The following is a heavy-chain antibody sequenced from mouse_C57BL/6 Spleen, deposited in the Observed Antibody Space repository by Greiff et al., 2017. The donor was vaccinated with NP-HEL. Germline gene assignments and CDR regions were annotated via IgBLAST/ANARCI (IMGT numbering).Heavy chain of an antibody. J-gene: IGHJ4*01. CDR1: GFNIKDDY. CDR3: ARWGRRGGYAMDY. D-gene: IGHD2-12*01. Sequence: EVQLQQSGAELVRPGASVKLSCTASGFNIKDDYMHWVKQRPEQGLEWIGRIDPANGNTKYAPKFQGKATITADTSSNTAYLQLSSLTSEDTAIYYCARWGRRGGYAMDYWGQGTSVTVSS. CDR2: IDPANGNT. V-gene: IGHV14-3*01.